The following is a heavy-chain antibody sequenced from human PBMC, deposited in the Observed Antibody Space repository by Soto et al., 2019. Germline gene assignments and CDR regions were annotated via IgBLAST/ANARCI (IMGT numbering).Heavy chain of an antibody. J-gene: IGHJ1*01. CDR3: ARSSEHYDRSPTKQYFPP. D-gene: IGHD3-22*01. V-gene: IGHV3-7*01. CDR1: GFTFNTYW. CDR2: INQDGSEK. Sequence: EVQLVESGGDLVQPGGSLRLSCAASGFTFNTYWMTWVRQAPGKGLEWVANINQDGSEKYYVDSVKGRFTISRDNAEKSLYLQTNRLRAEDTAMYYCARSSEHYDRSPTKQYFPPWGQGTLVTVSS.